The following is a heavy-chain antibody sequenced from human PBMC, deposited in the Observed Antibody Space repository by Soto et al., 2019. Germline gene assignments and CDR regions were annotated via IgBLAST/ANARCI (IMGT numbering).Heavy chain of an antibody. Sequence: PGGSLRLSCAASGFTFSSYGMHWVRQAPGKGLEWVAVISYDGSNKYYADSVKGRFTISRDNSKNTLYLQMNSLKAEDTAVYYCANSPRGPFDYWGQGTLVTVSS. CDR2: ISYDGSNK. CDR1: GFTFSSYG. J-gene: IGHJ4*02. CDR3: ANSPRGPFDY. D-gene: IGHD3-10*01. V-gene: IGHV3-30*18.